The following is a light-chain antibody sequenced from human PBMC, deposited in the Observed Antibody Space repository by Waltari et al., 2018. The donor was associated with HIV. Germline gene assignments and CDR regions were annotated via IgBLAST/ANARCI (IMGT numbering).Light chain of an antibody. J-gene: IGLJ2*01. CDR2: GNN. Sequence: QPVLTQPPSASGTPGQRVIISCSGSSSNIGGHAVSWYQHLPGAPPTLLIFGNNQRSSGVPDRFSGSKSATSASLAISGLRSVDEADYSCAAWDDSLDGPVFGGGTKLTVL. V-gene: IGLV1-44*01. CDR1: SSNIGGHA. CDR3: AAWDDSLDGPV.